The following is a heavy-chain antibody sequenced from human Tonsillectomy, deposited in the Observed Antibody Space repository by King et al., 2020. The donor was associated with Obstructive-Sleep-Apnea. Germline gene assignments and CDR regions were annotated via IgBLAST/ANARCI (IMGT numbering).Heavy chain of an antibody. Sequence: VQLQESGPGLVKPSQTLSLTCTVSGGYITSGDYYWSWIRQPPGKGLEWIGYVYYSGRTYSDPSLKGRVTISVDTSKTQFSLKLSSVTAADTAVYYCARGNYYDSSGYYHRGEWFDPWGQGTLVTVSS. J-gene: IGHJ5*02. CDR2: VYYSGRT. V-gene: IGHV4-30-4*01. CDR3: ARGNYYDSSGYYHRGEWFDP. CDR1: GGYITSGDYY. D-gene: IGHD3-22*01.